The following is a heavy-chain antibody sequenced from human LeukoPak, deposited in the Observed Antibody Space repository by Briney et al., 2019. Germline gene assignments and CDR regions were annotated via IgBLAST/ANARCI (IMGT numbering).Heavy chain of an antibody. V-gene: IGHV4-59*01. CDR3: ARDQGSGRFRGYNWFDP. D-gene: IGHD3-10*01. Sequence: PSETLSLTCNVSGGSIRGYYWSWIRQPPGKGLEWIGYIYSSGSTNYNPSLKSRVTMSVDTSKNQFSLKVSSVTAADTAVYYRARDQGSGRFRGYNWFDPWGQGTLVTVSS. CDR2: IYSSGST. CDR1: GGSIRGYY. J-gene: IGHJ5*02.